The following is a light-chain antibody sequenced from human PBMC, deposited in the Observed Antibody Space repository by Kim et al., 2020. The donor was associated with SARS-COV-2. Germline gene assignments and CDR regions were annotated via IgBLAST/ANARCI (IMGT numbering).Light chain of an antibody. J-gene: IGKJ1*01. Sequence: SPGERATLSGRASQSVSSNYLAWYQQKRGQTPRLLFYGASSRTTGIPDRFSGSGSGTDFTLTISRLEPEDFAVYYCQQYATSPRTFGQGTKVDIK. CDR1: QSVSSNY. CDR2: GAS. V-gene: IGKV3-20*01. CDR3: QQYATSPRT.